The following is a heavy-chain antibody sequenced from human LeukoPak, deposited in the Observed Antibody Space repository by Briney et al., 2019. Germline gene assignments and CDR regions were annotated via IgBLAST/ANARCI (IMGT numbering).Heavy chain of an antibody. D-gene: IGHD6-13*01. CDR2: ISYDGSNK. CDR3: AKGIKGVSRSCGDV. J-gene: IGHJ6*02. CDR1: GFTLSRYG. V-gene: IGHV3-30*18. Sequence: PGRSLRLSCAVSGFTLSRYGMHWVRQAPGKGLEWVAVISYDGSNKYYADSVKGRFTISRDNSKNTLYLQMNSLRAEDTAVYYCAKGIKGVSRSCGDVWGQGTTVTVSS.